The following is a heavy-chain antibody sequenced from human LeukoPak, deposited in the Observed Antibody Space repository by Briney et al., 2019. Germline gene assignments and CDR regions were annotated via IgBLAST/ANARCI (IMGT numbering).Heavy chain of an antibody. Sequence: SETLSLTCTVSGGSISSYYWSWIRQPPGKGLEWIGYIYYSGSTNYNPSLKSRVTISVDTSKNQFSLKLSSVTAADTAVYYCARDGPVSGSSPYYYYYYYMDVWGKGTTVTVSS. CDR2: IYYSGST. CDR3: ARDGPVSGSSPYYYYYYYMDV. CDR1: GGSISSYY. J-gene: IGHJ6*03. V-gene: IGHV4-59*01. D-gene: IGHD1-26*01.